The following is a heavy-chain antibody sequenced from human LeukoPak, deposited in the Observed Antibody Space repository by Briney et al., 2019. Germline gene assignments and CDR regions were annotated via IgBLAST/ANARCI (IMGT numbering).Heavy chain of an antibody. Sequence: PGGSLRLSCAASGFTFSSYEMNWVRQAPGKGLEWVSYISYSAITTSYADSVKGRFIISRDNAKNSVYLQMNSLRAEDTAIYYCARGGSEHATNWFDPWGQGTLVTVSP. J-gene: IGHJ5*02. CDR1: GFTFSSYE. D-gene: IGHD1-26*01. CDR2: ISYSAITT. CDR3: ARGGSEHATNWFDP. V-gene: IGHV3-48*03.